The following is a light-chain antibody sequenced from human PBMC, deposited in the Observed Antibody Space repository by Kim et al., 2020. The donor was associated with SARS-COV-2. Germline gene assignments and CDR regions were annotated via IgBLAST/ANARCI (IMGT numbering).Light chain of an antibody. V-gene: IGLV4-69*01. Sequence: APCKLTCTLSRGHSSYAIAWHQQQPEKGHRYLMKLKSDGSHSKGDGIPDRFSGSSSGAERYLTISSLQSEDEADYYCQTWGTGIHVFGTGTKVTVL. CDR3: QTWGTGIHV. CDR1: RGHSSYA. J-gene: IGLJ1*01. CDR2: LKSDGSH.